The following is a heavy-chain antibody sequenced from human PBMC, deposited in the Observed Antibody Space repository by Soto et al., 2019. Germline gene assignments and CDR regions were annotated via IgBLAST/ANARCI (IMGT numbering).Heavy chain of an antibody. CDR3: ARGGGNYYYYMDV. D-gene: IGHD2-15*01. CDR1: GGSCSGYY. V-gene: IGHV4-34*01. CDR2: INHSGST. J-gene: IGHJ6*03. Sequence: QVQLQQWGAGLLKPSETLSLTCAVYGGSCSGYYWSWIRQPPGKGLEWIGEINHSGSTNYNPSLKSRVTISVDTSKNQFSLKLSSVTAADTAVYYCARGGGNYYYYMDVWGKGTTVTVSS.